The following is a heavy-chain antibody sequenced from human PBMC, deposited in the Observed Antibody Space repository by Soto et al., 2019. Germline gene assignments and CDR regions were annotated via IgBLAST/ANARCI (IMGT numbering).Heavy chain of an antibody. D-gene: IGHD2-21*02. CDR1: GGSISSYY. CDR2: IYYSGST. V-gene: IGHV4-59*12. CDR3: ARDTPYCGGDCYGFDI. J-gene: IGHJ3*02. Sequence: SETLSLTCTVSGGSISSYYWSWIRQPPGRGLEWIGYIYYSGSTNYNPSLKSRVTISVDTSKYQFSLKLSSVTAADSAVYYCARDTPYCGGDCYGFDIWGQGTMVTVSS.